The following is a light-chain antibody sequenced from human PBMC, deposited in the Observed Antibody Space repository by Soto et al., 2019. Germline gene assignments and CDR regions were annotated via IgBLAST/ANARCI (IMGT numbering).Light chain of an antibody. CDR2: EVN. CDR3: SSYTTSSTLA. V-gene: IGLV2-14*03. Sequence: QSVLTQPASVSGSPGQSITISCSGTTSDIGGYNYVSWFQQHPGKAPKLIIYEVNNRPSGVSDHFSGSKSGSTASLTISGLRAEDEAHYYCSSYTTSSTLAFGGGTKVTVL. CDR1: TSDIGGYNY. J-gene: IGLJ3*02.